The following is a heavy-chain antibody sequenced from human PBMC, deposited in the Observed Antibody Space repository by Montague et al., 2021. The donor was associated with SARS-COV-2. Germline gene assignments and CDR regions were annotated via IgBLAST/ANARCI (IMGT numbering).Heavy chain of an antibody. CDR1: GGSITTDAYH. V-gene: IGHV4-39*01. CDR2: ISYRDIT. Sequence: SETLSLTCTVSGGSITTDAYHWVWIRQSPGKGLDWIGIISYRDITYYNPSLKTRVTISVDTSKNHFSLTLRTVTAADTAVYFCARHLSTGSVRGVFDDWGQGTLVTVSS. J-gene: IGHJ4*02. CDR3: ARHLSTGSVRGVFDD. D-gene: IGHD1-1*01.